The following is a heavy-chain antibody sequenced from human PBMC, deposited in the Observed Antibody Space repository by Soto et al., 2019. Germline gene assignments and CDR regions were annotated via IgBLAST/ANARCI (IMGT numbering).Heavy chain of an antibody. Sequence: PSETLSLTCTVSGASIRSYDYYWGWIRQPPGKGLEWIGSIYGGTTYYNPSLKGRVTISVDTSRNQVSLKLTSVAATDTAVYYCARQGPPVTDTYYFEHWGQGTPVTVS. CDR1: GASIRSYDYY. V-gene: IGHV4-39*01. CDR2: IYGGTT. D-gene: IGHD2-21*02. J-gene: IGHJ4*02. CDR3: ARQGPPVTDTYYFEH.